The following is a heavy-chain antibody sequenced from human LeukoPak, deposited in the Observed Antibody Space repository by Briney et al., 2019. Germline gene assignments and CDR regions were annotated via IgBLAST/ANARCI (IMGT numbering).Heavy chain of an antibody. CDR2: IIPIFGTA. J-gene: IGHJ4*02. CDR1: GGTFSSYA. V-gene: IGHV1-69*06. D-gene: IGHD3-10*01. Sequence: GASVKVSCKASGGTFSSYAISWVRQAPGQGLEWMGGIIPIFGTANYAQKFQGRVTITSDKSTSTAYMELSSLRSEDTAVYYCARGRVWFGELFSPAPEFDYWGQGTLVTVSS. CDR3: ARGRVWFGELFSPAPEFDY.